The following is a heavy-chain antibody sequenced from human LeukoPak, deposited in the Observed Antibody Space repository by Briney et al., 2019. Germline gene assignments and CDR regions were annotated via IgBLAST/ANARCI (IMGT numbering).Heavy chain of an antibody. CDR1: GFTFSSYP. Sequence: PGGSLRLSCAASGFTFSSYPMSWVRQAQGKGLEWVSAISASGGSTYYADSVKGRFTISRDNSKNTLYLQMNSLRAEDTAVYYCAKRGSNSGSHQGGFDYWGQGTLVTVSS. CDR2: ISASGGST. J-gene: IGHJ4*02. D-gene: IGHD4-11*01. V-gene: IGHV3-23*01. CDR3: AKRGSNSGSHQGGFDY.